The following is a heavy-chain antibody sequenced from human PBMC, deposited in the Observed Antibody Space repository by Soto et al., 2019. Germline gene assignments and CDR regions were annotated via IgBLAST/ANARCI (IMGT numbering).Heavy chain of an antibody. Sequence: QVQLQESGPGLVKPSQTLSLTCTVSAGSIRSGDYYWPWIRQPPGKGLEWIGYIDHSGSAYYNPSLKSRATISIDTSNNQFSLKMTSVTAADTAVYYCAGELGTFYFDHWGQGTLVTVSS. CDR1: AGSIRSGDYY. D-gene: IGHD7-27*01. J-gene: IGHJ4*02. V-gene: IGHV4-30-4*01. CDR3: AGELGTFYFDH. CDR2: IDHSGSA.